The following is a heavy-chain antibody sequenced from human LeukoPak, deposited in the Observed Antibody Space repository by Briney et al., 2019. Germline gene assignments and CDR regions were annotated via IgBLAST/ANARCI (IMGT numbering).Heavy chain of an antibody. CDR3: TRHHPTPSITISSYGMDV. D-gene: IGHD3-3*01. Sequence: GGSLRLSCAASGFTFSGSAVHWVRQASGKGLEWVGRIRSKANSSATAYAASVKGRFTISRDDSKNTAYLQMNSLKTEDTAVYYCTRHHPTPSITISSYGMDVWGQGTTVTVSS. CDR2: IRSKANSSAT. CDR1: GFTFSGSA. V-gene: IGHV3-73*01. J-gene: IGHJ6*02.